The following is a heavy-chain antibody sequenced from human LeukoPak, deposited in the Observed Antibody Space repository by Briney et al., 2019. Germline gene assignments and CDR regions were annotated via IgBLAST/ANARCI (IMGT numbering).Heavy chain of an antibody. V-gene: IGHV1-3*03. D-gene: IGHD3-10*02. CDR1: GYTFTSYT. J-gene: IGHJ6*03. Sequence: GASVKVSCKASGYTFTSYTMHWVRQAPGQRLEWMGWINAGNDNTKYSQEFQGRVTITRDTSASTAYMELSSLRSEDMAVYYCAREVFGELFNGDYYYYMDVWGKGTTVTVSS. CDR3: AREVFGELFNGDYYYYMDV. CDR2: INAGNDNT.